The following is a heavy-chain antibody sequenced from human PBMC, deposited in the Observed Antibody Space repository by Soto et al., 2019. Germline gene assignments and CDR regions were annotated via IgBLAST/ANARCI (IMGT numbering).Heavy chain of an antibody. J-gene: IGHJ4*02. CDR3: ARDTSHYFDH. V-gene: IGHV1-18*01. CDR1: GYTFITYG. Sequence: ASVKVSCKASGYTFITYGVTWVRQAPGQGLEWMGWITPYNGETHYAQKFQDRVTMTTDTAATTAYMELRSLTSDDSAMYFCARDTSHYFDHWGQGILVTVSS. CDR2: ITPYNGET. D-gene: IGHD2-2*01.